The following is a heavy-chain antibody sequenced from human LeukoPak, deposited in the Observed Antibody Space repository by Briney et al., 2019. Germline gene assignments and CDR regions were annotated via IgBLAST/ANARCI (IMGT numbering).Heavy chain of an antibody. D-gene: IGHD5-18*01. Sequence: GGSLRLSCTASGFTFSHYAMNWVRLAPGKGREWVSYIGVGSSWVSQYYGDSVKGRITISRDNSKNTLYLQMNSLRAEDTAVYYCARARSSYGYGDAFDIWGQGTMVTVSS. CDR1: GFTFSHYA. CDR2: IGVGSSWVSQ. V-gene: IGHV3-48*01. J-gene: IGHJ3*02. CDR3: ARARSSYGYGDAFDI.